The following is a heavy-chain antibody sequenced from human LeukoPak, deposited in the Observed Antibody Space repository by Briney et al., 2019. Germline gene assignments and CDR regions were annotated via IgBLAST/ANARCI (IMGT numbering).Heavy chain of an antibody. Sequence: ASVKVSCKASGYTFTSYDISWVRQAPGQGLEWMGGIIPIFGTANYAQKFQGRVTITADESTSTAYMELSSLRSEDTAVYYCARPLPLRGYSYGSYDYWGQGTLVTVSS. CDR1: GYTFTSYD. V-gene: IGHV1-69*13. CDR2: IIPIFGTA. J-gene: IGHJ4*02. D-gene: IGHD5-18*01. CDR3: ARPLPLRGYSYGSYDY.